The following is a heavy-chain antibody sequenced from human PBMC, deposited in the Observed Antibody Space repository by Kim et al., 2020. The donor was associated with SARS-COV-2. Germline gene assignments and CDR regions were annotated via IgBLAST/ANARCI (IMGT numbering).Heavy chain of an antibody. CDR2: IKEDGSVK. D-gene: IGHD6-13*01. CDR1: GFTFRNYG. V-gene: IGHV3-7*03. J-gene: IGHJ4*02. CDR3: ARDGILSDTSSWDY. Sequence: GGSLRLSCGVYGFTFRNYGMSWVRQAPGKGLEWVANIKEDGSVKQYVDSVKGRFTISRDNARNSLYLQMNSLRADDTAVYYCARDGILSDTSSWDYWGPGPVVTVAS.